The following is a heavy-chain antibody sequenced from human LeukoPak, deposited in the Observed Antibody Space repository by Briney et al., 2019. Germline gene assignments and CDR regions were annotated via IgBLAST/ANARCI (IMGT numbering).Heavy chain of an antibody. Sequence: GGSLRLSCAASGFIFDDYAMHWVRQAPGKGLEWVSGISWDSGNIDYADSVKGRFTISRDNAKNSLYLQMNSLRAEDAAVYYCAKAYYYDSSTAFDIWGQGAMVTVSS. CDR1: GFIFDDYA. J-gene: IGHJ3*02. V-gene: IGHV3-9*01. CDR2: ISWDSGNI. CDR3: AKAYYYDSSTAFDI. D-gene: IGHD3-22*01.